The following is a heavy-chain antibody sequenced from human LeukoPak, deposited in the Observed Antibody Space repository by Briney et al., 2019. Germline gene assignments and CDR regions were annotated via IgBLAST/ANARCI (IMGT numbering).Heavy chain of an antibody. CDR1: GGSISSYY. V-gene: IGHV4-59*12. Sequence: SETLSLTCTVSGGSISSYYWSWIRQPPGKGLEWIGYIYYSGSTNYNPSLKSRVTISVDTSKNQFSLKLSSVTAADTAVYYCARVIVGWAWFDPWGQGTLVTVSS. CDR3: ARVIVGWAWFDP. J-gene: IGHJ5*02. CDR2: IYYSGST. D-gene: IGHD2-21*01.